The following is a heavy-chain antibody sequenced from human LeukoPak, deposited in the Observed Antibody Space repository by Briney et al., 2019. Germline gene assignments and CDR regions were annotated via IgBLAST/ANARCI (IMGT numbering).Heavy chain of an antibody. CDR3: ARDSPHPHNQPLDY. Sequence: PSETLSLTCTVSGYSISSGYYWGWIRQPPGKGLEWIGNIYHSGNTYYNPSLKSRVIISVDTSKNQFSLKLSSVTAADTAVYYCARDSPHPHNQPLDYWGQGTLVTVSS. D-gene: IGHD1-14*01. CDR2: IYHSGNT. CDR1: GYSISSGYY. J-gene: IGHJ4*02. V-gene: IGHV4-38-2*02.